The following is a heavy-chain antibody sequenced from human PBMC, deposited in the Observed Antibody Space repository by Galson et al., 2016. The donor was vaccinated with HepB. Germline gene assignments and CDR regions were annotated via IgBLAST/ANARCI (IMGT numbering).Heavy chain of an antibody. D-gene: IGHD5-12*01. CDR3: ARGWSDSGFVSDV. CDR2: MSFDGTNK. V-gene: IGHV3-30*03. CDR1: GFIFSSYG. Sequence: SLRLSCAASGFIFSSYGMHWVRQAPGKGLEWVSGMSFDGTNKYYAGSVKGRFTISRDNAKNSLYLQMNSLRDEDTAVYYCARGWSDSGFVSDVWGQGTTVTVSS. J-gene: IGHJ6*02.